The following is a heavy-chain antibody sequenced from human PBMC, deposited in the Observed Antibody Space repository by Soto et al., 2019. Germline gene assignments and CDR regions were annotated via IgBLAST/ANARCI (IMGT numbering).Heavy chain of an antibody. Sequence: PSETLSLTCTVSGGSISSGGSYCSWIRQHPGKGLEWIGYIYYSGSTYYNPSLKSRVSISVDTSKNQFSLKLSSVTAADTAVYYCALRLGDPGRLYFDYWGQGTLVTVSS. CDR3: ALRLGDPGRLYFDY. J-gene: IGHJ4*02. CDR2: IYYSGST. CDR1: GGSISSGGSY. D-gene: IGHD3-16*01. V-gene: IGHV4-31*03.